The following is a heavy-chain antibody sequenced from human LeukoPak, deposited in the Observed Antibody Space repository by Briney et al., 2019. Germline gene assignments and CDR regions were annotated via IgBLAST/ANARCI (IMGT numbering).Heavy chain of an antibody. V-gene: IGHV4-59*01. D-gene: IGHD3-3*01. CDR2: IYYSGST. Sequence: PSETLSLTCSVSGASISSNYWTWIRQPPGKGLEWIGNIYYSGSTNYNPSLKSRVTISVDTSKNQFSLKLSSVTAADTAVYYCARANHDFWSGYPNWFDPWGQGTLVTVSS. CDR3: ARANHDFWSGYPNWFDP. J-gene: IGHJ5*02. CDR1: GASISSNY.